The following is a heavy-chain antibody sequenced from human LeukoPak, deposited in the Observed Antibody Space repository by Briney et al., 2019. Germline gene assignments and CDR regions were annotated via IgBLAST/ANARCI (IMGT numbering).Heavy chain of an antibody. CDR3: ARITYKTGRGAAAADV. CDR1: GFTFSSYE. Sequence: GGSLRLSCAASGFTFSSYEMNWVRQAPGKGLEWVSYISSSGGTIYYADSVKGRFTISRDNAKNSLYLQVNSLRAEDTAVYYCARITYKTGRGAAAADVWGQGTTVTVSS. V-gene: IGHV3-48*03. CDR2: ISSSGGTI. J-gene: IGHJ6*02. D-gene: IGHD6-13*01.